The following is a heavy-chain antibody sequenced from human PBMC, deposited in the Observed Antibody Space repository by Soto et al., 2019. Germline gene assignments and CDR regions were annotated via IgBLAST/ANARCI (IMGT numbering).Heavy chain of an antibody. V-gene: IGHV4-4*07. D-gene: IGHD3-3*01. Sequence: LSPTCTVSVGSISGYYWSWIRQPAGKGQEWSGRIYTSGSTNYNPSLKRRVPMSVDTSKNQFSLKLSSVTAADTAVYYCARVGPGDTIFGVVRHYGMDVWGQGTTVTVSS. CDR2: IYTSGST. CDR1: VGSISGYY. CDR3: ARVGPGDTIFGVVRHYGMDV. J-gene: IGHJ6*02.